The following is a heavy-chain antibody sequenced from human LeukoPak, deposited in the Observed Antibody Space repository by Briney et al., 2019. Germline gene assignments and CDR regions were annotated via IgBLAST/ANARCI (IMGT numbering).Heavy chain of an antibody. Sequence: PSETLSLTCTVSGGSISSYYWSWIRQPPGKGLEWIGYIYTSGSTNYNPSLKSRVTMSVDTSKNQFSLKLSSVTAADTAVYYCARGLGYCSSTNCYTVDYWGQGTLVTVSS. J-gene: IGHJ4*02. CDR2: IYTSGST. CDR3: ARGLGYCSSTNCYTVDY. D-gene: IGHD2-2*02. V-gene: IGHV4-4*08. CDR1: GGSISSYY.